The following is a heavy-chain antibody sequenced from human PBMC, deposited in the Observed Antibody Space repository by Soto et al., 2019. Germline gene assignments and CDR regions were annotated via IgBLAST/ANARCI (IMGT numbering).Heavy chain of an antibody. Sequence: SETLSLTCAVSGGSISSSIWCGWVRQPPGKGLEWIGEIYHSGSTNYNPSLKSRVTISVDKSKNQFSLKLSSVTAADTAVYYCARDNAETYYYDSSGYYPNHDAFDIWGQGTMVTVSS. V-gene: IGHV4-4*02. CDR3: ARDNAETYYYDSSGYYPNHDAFDI. CDR2: IYHSGST. CDR1: GGSISSSIW. D-gene: IGHD3-22*01. J-gene: IGHJ3*02.